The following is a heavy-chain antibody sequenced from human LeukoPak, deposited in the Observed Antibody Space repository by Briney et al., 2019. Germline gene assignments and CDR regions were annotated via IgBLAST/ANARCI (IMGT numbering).Heavy chain of an antibody. J-gene: IGHJ6*03. CDR2: INHSGSP. CDR3: ARHGQWLVRTHVLHYYYYMAV. Sequence: RRSASLSLTFAVEAASFSVNYWSGIRQPPGKGLGWMGEINHSGSPNYTPSLKSQVTISEDTSKTQFSLRLSSVTAADTAVYYWARHGQWLVRTHVLHYYYYMAVWGKGTTVTVSS. D-gene: IGHD6-19*01. CDR1: AASFSVNY. V-gene: IGHV4-34*01.